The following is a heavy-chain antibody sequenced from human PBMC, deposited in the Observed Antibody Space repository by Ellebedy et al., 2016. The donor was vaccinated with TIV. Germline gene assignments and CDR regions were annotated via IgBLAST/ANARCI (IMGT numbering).Heavy chain of an antibody. D-gene: IGHD2-15*01. CDR3: ASTASMWYAAFDI. CDR1: GFTFSSYS. J-gene: IGHJ3*02. V-gene: IGHV3-21*01. CDR2: ISSSSSYI. Sequence: GESLKISXAASGFTFSSYSMNWVRQAPGKGLEWVSSISSSSSYIYYADSVKGRFTISRDNAKNSLYLQMNSLRAEDTAVYYCASTASMWYAAFDIWGQGTMVTVSS.